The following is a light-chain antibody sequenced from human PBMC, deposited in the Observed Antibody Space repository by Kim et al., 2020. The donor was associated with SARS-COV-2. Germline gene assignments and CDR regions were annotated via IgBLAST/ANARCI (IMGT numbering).Light chain of an antibody. J-gene: IGKJ1*01. V-gene: IGKV1-39*01. CDR2: ASS. CDR1: QSIHNS. CDR3: QQSYRIPQA. Sequence: DIQMTQSPSSLSASVGDRVTITCRASQSIHNSLNWYQQKSGEAPQLLIYASSTLQSGVPPRFSGSGSGTDFTLTISSLQPEDSASYYCQQSYRIPQAFGQGTKVDI.